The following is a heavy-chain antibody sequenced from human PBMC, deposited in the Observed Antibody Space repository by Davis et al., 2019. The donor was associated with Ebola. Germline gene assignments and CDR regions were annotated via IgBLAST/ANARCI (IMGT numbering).Heavy chain of an antibody. V-gene: IGHV1-2*02. CDR2: INPNSGGT. Sequence: ASVKVSCKVSGYTLTELSMHWVRQAPGQGLEWMGWINPNSGGTNYAQKFQGRVTMTRDTSISTAYMELSRLRSDDTAVYYCARAGDLRLGYYYGMDVWGQGTTVTVSS. CDR3: ARAGDLRLGYYYGMDV. J-gene: IGHJ6*02. D-gene: IGHD7-27*01. CDR1: GYTLTELS.